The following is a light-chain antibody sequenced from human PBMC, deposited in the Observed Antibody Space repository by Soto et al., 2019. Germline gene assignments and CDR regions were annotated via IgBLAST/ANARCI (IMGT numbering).Light chain of an antibody. J-gene: IGKJ2*01. CDR1: QSISNY. CDR3: QQSYITPYT. CDR2: ATF. V-gene: IGKV1-39*01. Sequence: DIKMTQTPSSLSASVGDRVTITCRASQSISNYLNWYQQKPGKAPKVLIYATFTLQSGVPSRFSGSGSGTDFTLTISSLQPEDFATYYCQQSYITPYTFGQGTKLEIK.